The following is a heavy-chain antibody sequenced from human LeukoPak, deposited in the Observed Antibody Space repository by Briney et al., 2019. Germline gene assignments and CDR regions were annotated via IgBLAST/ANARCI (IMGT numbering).Heavy chain of an antibody. D-gene: IGHD3-10*01. CDR3: VRGRVFLWFGELFGPSENAFDI. J-gene: IGHJ3*02. CDR2: INPNSGGT. Sequence: ASVKVSCKASGYTFTDYYMHWVRQAPGQGLEWMGWINPNSGGTNYAQKFQGRVTMTRDTSISTAYMELSRLRSEDTAVYYCVRGRVFLWFGELFGPSENAFDIWGQGTMVTVSS. V-gene: IGHV1-2*02. CDR1: GYTFTDYY.